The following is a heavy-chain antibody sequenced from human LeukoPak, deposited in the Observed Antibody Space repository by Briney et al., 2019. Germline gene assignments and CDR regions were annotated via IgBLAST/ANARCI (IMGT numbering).Heavy chain of an antibody. CDR2: ISSSGSTI. CDR1: GFTFSDYY. J-gene: IGHJ6*03. D-gene: IGHD3-9*01. CDR3: ARLGAYYDILTGYYYYMDV. V-gene: IGHV3-11*01. Sequence: GGSLRLSCAASGFTFSDYYMSWIRQAPGKGLEWVSYISSSGSTIYYADSVKGRFTISRDNAKNSLYLQMNSLRAEDTAVYYCARLGAYYDILTGYYYYMDVWGKGTTVTISS.